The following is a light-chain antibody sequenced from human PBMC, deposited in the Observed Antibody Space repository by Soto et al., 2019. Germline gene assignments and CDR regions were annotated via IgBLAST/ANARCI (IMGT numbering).Light chain of an antibody. CDR1: SSDVGAYNY. CDR2: EVS. CDR3: ISYTGSSTSYV. V-gene: IGLV2-8*01. J-gene: IGLJ1*01. Sequence: QSVLTQPPSASGSPGQSVTISCTGTSSDVGAYNYVSWYQQHPGKAPKLMIYEVSKRPSGVPDRFSGSKSGNTASLTVSGLQAEDEADYYCISYTGSSTSYVFGTGTKVTVL.